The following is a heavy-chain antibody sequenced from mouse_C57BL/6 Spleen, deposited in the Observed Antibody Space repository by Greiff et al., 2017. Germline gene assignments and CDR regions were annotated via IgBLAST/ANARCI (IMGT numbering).Heavy chain of an antibody. CDR3: ARARAGQASWFAY. D-gene: IGHD3-2*02. V-gene: IGHV1-50*01. Sequence: QVQLQQSGAELVKPGASVKLSCKASGYTFTSYWMQWVKQRPGQGFEWIGEIDPSDSYTNYNQKFKGKATLTVDTSSSTAYMQLSSLTSEDSAVYYCARARAGQASWFAYWGQGTLVTVSA. CDR1: GYTFTSYW. CDR2: IDPSDSYT. J-gene: IGHJ3*01.